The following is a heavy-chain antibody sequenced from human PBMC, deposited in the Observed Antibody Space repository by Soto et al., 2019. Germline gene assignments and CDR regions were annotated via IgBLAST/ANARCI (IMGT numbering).Heavy chain of an antibody. D-gene: IGHD3-3*01. CDR3: ARADGFGVVTPFVEY. V-gene: IGHV4-39*01. J-gene: IGHJ4*02. CDR2: IHYTGNT. Sequence: QLQLQESGPGLVKPSETLSLICTVSGDSISSGRYHWGWIRQPPGKGLEFIATIHYTGNTHYIPSLRSRVTIFVATSKSQYSLRLSSVTAADTAVYYCARADGFGVVTPFVEYWGQGTLVTGSS. CDR1: GDSISSGRYH.